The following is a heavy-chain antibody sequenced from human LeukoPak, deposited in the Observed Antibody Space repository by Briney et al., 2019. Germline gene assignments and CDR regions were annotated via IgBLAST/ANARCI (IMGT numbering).Heavy chain of an antibody. CDR3: ARVVSEMPNWFDP. CDR1: GGSFSGYY. Sequence: SETLSLTCAVYGGSFSGYYWSWIRQPPGKGLEWIGEINHSGSTNYNRSLKSRVTISVDTSKNQFSLKLSSVTAADTAVYYCARVVSEMPNWFDPWGQGTLVTVSS. V-gene: IGHV4-34*01. J-gene: IGHJ5*02. CDR2: INHSGST. D-gene: IGHD5-24*01.